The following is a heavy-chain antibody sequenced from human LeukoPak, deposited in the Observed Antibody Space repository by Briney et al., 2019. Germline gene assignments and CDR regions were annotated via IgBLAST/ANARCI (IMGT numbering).Heavy chain of an antibody. Sequence: PSETLSLTCTVSGGSVSSGSYYWSWIRQPPGKGLEWIGSIYYSGNTYYNPSLKSRVTISVDTSKNQFSLKLSSVTAADTAVYYCARHPWQLVSFDYWGQGTLVTVSS. J-gene: IGHJ4*02. D-gene: IGHD6-6*01. CDR3: ARHPWQLVSFDY. CDR1: GGSVSSGSYY. CDR2: IYYSGNT. V-gene: IGHV4-39*01.